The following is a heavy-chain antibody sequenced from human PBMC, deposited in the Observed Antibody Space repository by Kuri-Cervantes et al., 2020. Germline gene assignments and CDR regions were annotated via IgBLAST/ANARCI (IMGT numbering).Heavy chain of an antibody. CDR3: ARDSGYYYGSGSQLYYYYGMDV. V-gene: IGHV3-7*01. CDR2: IKQDGSEK. J-gene: IGHJ6*02. Sequence: GESLKISCAASGFTFSSYWMSWVRQAPGKGLEWVANIKQDGSEKYYVDSVKGRFAISRDNSKNTLYLQMNSLRAEDTAVYYCARDSGYYYGSGSQLYYYYGMDVWGQGTTVTVSS. D-gene: IGHD3-10*01. CDR1: GFTFSSYW.